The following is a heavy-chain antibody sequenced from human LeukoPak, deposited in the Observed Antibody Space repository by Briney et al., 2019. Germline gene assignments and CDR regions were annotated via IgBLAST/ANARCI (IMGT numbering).Heavy chain of an antibody. CDR2: GNLQGST. Sequence: SETQSLTCGVSGGSISNTNWWTWFRQPPGNGLEWIGEGNLQGSTNYNPSLKSRVAISVDKSENHISLKLTPVTAADTAVYYCAREGGPYRPLDYSGQGTLVTVAS. CDR1: GGSISNTNW. V-gene: IGHV4-4*02. J-gene: IGHJ4*02. CDR3: AREGGPYRPLDY.